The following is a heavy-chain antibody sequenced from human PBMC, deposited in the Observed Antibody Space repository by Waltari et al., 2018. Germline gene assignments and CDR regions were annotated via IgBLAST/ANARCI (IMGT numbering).Heavy chain of an antibody. D-gene: IGHD1-1*01. CDR2: FDPEDGET. CDR3: AKVPGTSQLYYLDN. Sequence: QVQLVQSGAEVKKPGASVKVSCKVSGYTLTELSMHWVRQAPGKGLEWMGGFDPEDGETIYAQKCQCRVTTTEDTSTDTAYMELSSLRPEDTAVYYCAKVPGTSQLYYLDNWGQGTLVTVSS. V-gene: IGHV1-24*01. J-gene: IGHJ4*02. CDR1: GYTLTELS.